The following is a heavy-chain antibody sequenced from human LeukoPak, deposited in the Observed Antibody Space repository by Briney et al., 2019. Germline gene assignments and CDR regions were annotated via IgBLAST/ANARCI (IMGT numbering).Heavy chain of an antibody. D-gene: IGHD3-10*01. CDR2: INHSGST. Sequence: PGGSLRLSCAASGFTFSSYAMSWIRQPPGKGLEWIGEINHSGSTNYNPSLKSRVTISVDTSKNQFSLKLSSVTAADTAVYYCARGPSGYFDYWGQGTLVTVSS. J-gene: IGHJ4*02. CDR3: ARGPSGYFDY. V-gene: IGHV4-34*01. CDR1: GFTFSSYA.